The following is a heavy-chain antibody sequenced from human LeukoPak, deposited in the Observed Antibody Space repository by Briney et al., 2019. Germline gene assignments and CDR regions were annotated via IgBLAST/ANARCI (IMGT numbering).Heavy chain of an antibody. CDR2: ISYDGSNK. CDR3: ARVMRHGDYPHY. CDR1: GFTFSSYA. J-gene: IGHJ4*02. V-gene: IGHV3-30-3*01. D-gene: IGHD4-17*01. Sequence: GGSLRLSCAASGFTFSSYAMHWVRQAPGKGLEWVAVISYDGSNKYYADSVKGRFTISRDNSKNTLYLQMNSLRAEDTAVYYCARVMRHGDYPHYWGQGTLVTVSS.